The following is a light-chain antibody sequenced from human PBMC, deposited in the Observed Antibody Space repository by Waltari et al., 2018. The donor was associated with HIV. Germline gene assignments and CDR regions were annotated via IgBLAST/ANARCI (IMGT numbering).Light chain of an antibody. CDR1: KSNIGAGHD. J-gene: IGLJ3*02. CDR2: PNS. Sequence: QSLLTQPPSVSATPGQRITISCTGNKSNIGAGHDVHWYRQLPGTAPSLLIFPNSNRPPGVPDRISGSKSTASASLAITGLQAEDEGYYYCQSSDIRLHGLWVFGGGTKVTVL. V-gene: IGLV1-40*01. CDR3: QSSDIRLHGLWV.